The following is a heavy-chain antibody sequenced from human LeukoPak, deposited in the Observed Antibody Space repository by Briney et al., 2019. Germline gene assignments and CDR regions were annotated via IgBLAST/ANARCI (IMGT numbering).Heavy chain of an antibody. CDR1: GFTVSSNY. J-gene: IGHJ3*02. V-gene: IGHV3-66*02. CDR3: ARYGAQDIVVVPAALADAFDI. CDR2: IYSGGST. Sequence: GGSLRLPCAASGFTVSSNYMSWVRQAPGKGLEWVSVIYSGGSTYYADSVKGRFTISRDNSKNTLYLQMNSLRAEDTAVYYCARYGAQDIVVVPAALADAFDIWGQGTMVTVSS. D-gene: IGHD2-2*01.